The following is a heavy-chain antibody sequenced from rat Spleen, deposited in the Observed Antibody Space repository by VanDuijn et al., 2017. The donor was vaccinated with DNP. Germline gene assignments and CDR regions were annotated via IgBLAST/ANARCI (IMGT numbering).Heavy chain of an antibody. Sequence: EVQLVESGGGLVQPGRSLKLSCAASVVTFSDYNMAWVRQAPKKGLEWVATISYDGSSTYYRDSVKGRFTISRDNAKSTLYLQMDSLRSEETATYYCTRHGEVHLRYAMDAWGQGVMVTVSS. V-gene: IGHV5-7*01. CDR1: VVTFSDYN. J-gene: IGHJ2*01. CDR2: ISYDGSST. D-gene: IGHD1-5*01. CDR3: TRHGEVHLRYAMDA.